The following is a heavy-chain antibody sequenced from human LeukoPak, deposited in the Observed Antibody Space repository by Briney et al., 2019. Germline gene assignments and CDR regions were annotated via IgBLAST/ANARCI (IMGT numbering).Heavy chain of an antibody. D-gene: IGHD6-6*01. CDR2: IGYDGSNK. CDR3: AREYSSWFDY. J-gene: IGHJ4*02. CDR1: GFTFSDYA. V-gene: IGHV3-33*01. Sequence: GGSLRLSCAASGFTFSDYAMHWVRQAPGKGLEWVAVIGYDGSNKYDADSVKGRFTISRDNSKNMMYLQMNSLRAEDTAVYYCAREYSSWFDYWGQGTLVTVSS.